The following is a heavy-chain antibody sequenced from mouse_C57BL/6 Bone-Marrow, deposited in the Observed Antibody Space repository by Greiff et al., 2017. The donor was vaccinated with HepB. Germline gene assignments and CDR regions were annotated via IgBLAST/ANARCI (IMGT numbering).Heavy chain of an antibody. V-gene: IGHV1-74*01. CDR1: GYTFTSYW. J-gene: IGHJ2*01. D-gene: IGHD1-1*01. CDR3: AIGGPTVVASFDY. Sequence: QVQLKQPGAELVKPGASVKVSCKASGYTFTSYWMHWVKQRPGQGLEWIGRIHPSDIDTNYNQKFKGKATLTVDKYSSTAYMQLSSLTSEDSAVYYCAIGGPTVVASFDYWGQGTTLTVSS. CDR2: IHPSDIDT.